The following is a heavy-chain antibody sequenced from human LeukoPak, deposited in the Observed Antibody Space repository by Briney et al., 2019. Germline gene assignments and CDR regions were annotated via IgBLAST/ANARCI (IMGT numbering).Heavy chain of an antibody. D-gene: IGHD3-3*01. CDR3: ARSATDAFDI. Sequence: PGGSLRLSCAASGFTFRSFWMHWVRQDPGKGLVRVSHMNGDGTSISYADSVKGRFTISRDNAKNTLYLQMNRLKAEDTAVYYCARSATDAFDIWGQGAMVTVSS. CDR2: MNGDGTSI. CDR1: GFTFRSFW. V-gene: IGHV3-74*01. J-gene: IGHJ3*02.